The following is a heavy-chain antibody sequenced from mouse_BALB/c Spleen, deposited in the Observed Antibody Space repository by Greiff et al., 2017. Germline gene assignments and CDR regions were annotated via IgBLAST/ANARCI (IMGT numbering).Heavy chain of an antibody. Sequence: LQQPGSELVRPGASVKLSCKASGYTFTSYWMHWVKQRHGQGLEWIGNIYPGSGSTNYDEKFKSKGTLTVDTSSSTAYMHLSSLTSEDSAVYYCTRSGRYDAGDGYYFDYWGQGTTLTVSS. CDR3: TRSGRYDAGDGYYFDY. J-gene: IGHJ2*01. V-gene: IGHV1S22*01. D-gene: IGHD2-14*01. CDR1: GYTFTSYW. CDR2: IYPGSGST.